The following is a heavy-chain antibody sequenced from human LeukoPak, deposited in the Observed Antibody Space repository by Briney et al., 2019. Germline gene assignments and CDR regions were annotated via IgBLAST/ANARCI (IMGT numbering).Heavy chain of an antibody. CDR2: IYSGGST. Sequence: GGSLRLSCAASGFTVSSNYMSWVRQAPGKGLEWVSVIYSGGSTYYADSVKGRFTISRDNSKSTLYLQMNSLRAEDTAVYYCARDYYDSSGYYGLNYWGQGTLVTVSS. J-gene: IGHJ4*02. V-gene: IGHV3-66*01. CDR1: GFTVSSNY. CDR3: ARDYYDSSGYYGLNY. D-gene: IGHD3-22*01.